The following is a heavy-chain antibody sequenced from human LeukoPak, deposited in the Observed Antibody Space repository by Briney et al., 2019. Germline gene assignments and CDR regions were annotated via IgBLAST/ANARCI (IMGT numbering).Heavy chain of an antibody. D-gene: IGHD6-13*01. Sequence: SETLSLTCTVSGGSISSSSYYWGWIRQPPGKGLEWIGSIYYSGSIYYNPSLKSRVTISVDTSKNQFSLKLSSVTAADTAVYYCARLIRQQLPLFDYWGQGTLVTVSS. CDR2: IYYSGSI. CDR1: GGSISSSSYY. J-gene: IGHJ4*02. V-gene: IGHV4-39*01. CDR3: ARLIRQQLPLFDY.